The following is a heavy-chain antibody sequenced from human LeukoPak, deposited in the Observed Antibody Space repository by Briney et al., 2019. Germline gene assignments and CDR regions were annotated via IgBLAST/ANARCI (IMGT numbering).Heavy chain of an antibody. CDR3: ARDTAMVPDYFDY. D-gene: IGHD5-18*01. V-gene: IGHV1-2*02. Sequence: ASVKVSCKASGYTFTGYYMHWVRQAPGQGLEWMGWINPNSGGTNYAQKFQGRVTMTRDTSISTVYMELSRLRSDDTAVYYCARDTAMVPDYFDYWGQGTLVTVSS. CDR2: INPNSGGT. J-gene: IGHJ4*02. CDR1: GYTFTGYY.